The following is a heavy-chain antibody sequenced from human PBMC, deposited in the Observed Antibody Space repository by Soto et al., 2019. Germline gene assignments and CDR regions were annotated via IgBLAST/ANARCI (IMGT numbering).Heavy chain of an antibody. D-gene: IGHD5-18*01. CDR1: GFTFNTYP. J-gene: IGHJ4*01. Sequence: GGSLRLSCSASGFTFNTYPMSWVRQAPGKGLEWVAMSGSSGDTYYADSVKGRFTISRDNSKNTVYLQMNGLRPEDTAIYYCAKDLPSYTYGRGSFDYWGPGTLVTVSS. CDR3: AKDLPSYTYGRGSFDY. V-gene: IGHV3-23*01. CDR2: MSGSSGDT.